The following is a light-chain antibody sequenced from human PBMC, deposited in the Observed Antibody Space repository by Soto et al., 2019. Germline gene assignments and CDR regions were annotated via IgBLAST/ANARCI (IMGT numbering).Light chain of an antibody. V-gene: IGLV1-51*01. J-gene: IGLJ1*01. CDR3: GTWSGNLYV. CDR1: NSNIENNY. Sequence: QSVLTQPPSVSAAPGQNVTISCSGSNSNIENNYICWYQRLPGTAPKLLIYDNNKRPSAIPDRFSGSKSATSATLGITGLQTGDEAYYYCGTWSGNLYVFGSGTKVTVL. CDR2: DNN.